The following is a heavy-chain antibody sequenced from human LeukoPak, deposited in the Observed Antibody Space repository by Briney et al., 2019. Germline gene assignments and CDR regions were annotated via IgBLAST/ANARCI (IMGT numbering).Heavy chain of an antibody. Sequence: SETLSLTCTVSGGSISSGGYYWSWIRQHPGKGLEWIGYIYYSGSTYYNPSLKSRVTISVDTSKNQFSLKLSSVTAADTAVYYCARREMATITRGFRNKDQQSFDYWGQGTLVTVSS. CDR1: GGSISSGGYY. CDR2: IYYSGST. CDR3: ARREMATITRGFRNKDQQSFDY. J-gene: IGHJ4*02. D-gene: IGHD5-24*01. V-gene: IGHV4-31*03.